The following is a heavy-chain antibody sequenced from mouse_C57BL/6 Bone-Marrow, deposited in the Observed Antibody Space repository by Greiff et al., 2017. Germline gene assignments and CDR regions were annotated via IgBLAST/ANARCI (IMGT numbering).Heavy chain of an antibody. CDR2: IWSGGST. CDR3: DEIYFYSMDY. CDR1: GFSLTSYG. D-gene: IGHD2-1*01. J-gene: IGHJ4*01. Sequence: QVQLQQSGPGLVQPSQSLSITCTVSGFSLTSYGVHWVRQSPGKGLEWLGVIWSGGSTDYNAAFISRLSIRTDNSTSRVVFIQHSLQADDTAISYCDEIYFYSMDYWGQGTSVTVSS. V-gene: IGHV2-2*01.